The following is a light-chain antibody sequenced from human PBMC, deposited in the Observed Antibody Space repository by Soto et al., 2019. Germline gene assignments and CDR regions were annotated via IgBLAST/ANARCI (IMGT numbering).Light chain of an antibody. CDR3: QSYDRSLSDHV. J-gene: IGLJ1*01. CDR2: EVT. Sequence: QSSLAQPPSTSGSPGQSVTISCTGTSSGSGGYNFVSWYQHHPGNAPKLMIFEVTKRPSGVPDRFSGSKSGTSASLAITGLQAEDEADYYCQSYDRSLSDHVFGTGTKVTVL. V-gene: IGLV2-8*01. CDR1: SSGSGGYNF.